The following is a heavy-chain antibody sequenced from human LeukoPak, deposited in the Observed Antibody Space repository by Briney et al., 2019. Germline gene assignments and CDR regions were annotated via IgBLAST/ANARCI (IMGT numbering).Heavy chain of an antibody. CDR2: IRSSSSYI. V-gene: IGHV3-21*01. J-gene: IGHJ4*02. CDR1: GFTFSSYS. Sequence: KPGGSLRLSCAASGFTFSSYSMNWVRQAPGKGLEWVSFIRSSSSYIYYADSVKGRFTISRDNTKNSLYLQMNSLRAEDTAVYYCARPAIAVAGEFFDYWGQGTLVTVSS. D-gene: IGHD6-19*01. CDR3: ARPAIAVAGEFFDY.